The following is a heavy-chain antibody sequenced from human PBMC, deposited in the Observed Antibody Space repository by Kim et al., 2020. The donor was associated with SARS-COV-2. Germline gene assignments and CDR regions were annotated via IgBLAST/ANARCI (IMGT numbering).Heavy chain of an antibody. CDR3: ARGGQGRWLQRIDY. CDR2: IWYDGSNK. J-gene: IGHJ4*02. V-gene: IGHV3-33*01. CDR1: GFTFSSYG. Sequence: GGSLRLSCAASGFTFSSYGMHWVRQAPGKGLEWVAVIWYDGSNKYYADSVKGRFTISRDNSKNTLYLQMNSLRAEDTAVYYCARGGQGRWLQRIDYWGQGTLVTVSS. D-gene: IGHD5-18*01.